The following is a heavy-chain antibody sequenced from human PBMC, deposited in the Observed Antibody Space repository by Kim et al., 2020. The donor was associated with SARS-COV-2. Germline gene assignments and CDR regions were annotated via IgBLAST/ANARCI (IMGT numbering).Heavy chain of an antibody. CDR3: AKEIPGGCSRGSCYSDC. CDR1: GFTFSNYA. CDR2: IYSGGSST. J-gene: IGHJ4*02. D-gene: IGHD2-15*01. V-gene: IGHV3-23*03. Sequence: GGSLRLSCAASGFTFSNYAMGWVRQSPGKGLEWVSVIYSGGSSTFYADSVKGRFTISRDNSKNTLYLQMNSLRAEDTAVYYCAKEIPGGCSRGSCYSDCWGQGTLVTVSS.